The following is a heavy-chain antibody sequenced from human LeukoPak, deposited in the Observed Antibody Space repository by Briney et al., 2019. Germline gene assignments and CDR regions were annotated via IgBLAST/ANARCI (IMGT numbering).Heavy chain of an antibody. V-gene: IGHV3-64*01. J-gene: IGHJ4*02. Sequence: GGSLRLSCAASGFTFSSYAMHWVRQAPGKGLEYVSAISSNGGSTYYANSVKGRFTISRDNSKNTLYLQMNSLRAEDTAVYYCAKGQPAAPHYWGQGTLVTVSS. CDR3: AKGQPAAPHY. D-gene: IGHD2-2*01. CDR1: GFTFSSYA. CDR2: ISSNGGST.